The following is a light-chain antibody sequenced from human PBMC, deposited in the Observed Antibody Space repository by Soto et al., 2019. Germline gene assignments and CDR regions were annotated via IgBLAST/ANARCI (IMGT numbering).Light chain of an antibody. CDR2: GAS. J-gene: IGKJ1*01. V-gene: IGKV3-15*01. CDR3: QQYNDWPLT. Sequence: VMTQSPATLSVSPGERATLSCWASETVATNLAWYQQKPGQAPRLLISGASTRAAGISDRFRGSGSGTEFTLTTSSLQSEDFALYYCQQYNDWPLTFGQGTKVDIK. CDR1: ETVATN.